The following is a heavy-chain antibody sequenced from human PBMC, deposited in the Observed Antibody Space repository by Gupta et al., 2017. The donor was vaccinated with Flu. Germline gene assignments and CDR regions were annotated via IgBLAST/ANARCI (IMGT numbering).Heavy chain of an antibody. CDR1: GFPSRDHY. D-gene: IGHD6-19*01. J-gene: IGHJ4*02. Sequence: EVQLVESGGDLVQPGWSLRLPCAAPGFPSRDHYMDWVRQAPGKGLEGVGRIKDKGSSYSTQYAASVKGRFTISRDDSKNSLYLQMNSLKSEDTAVYYCARAYSSAYHSPGYWGQGALVTVSS. CDR3: ARAYSSAYHSPGY. CDR2: IKDKGSSYST. V-gene: IGHV3-72*01.